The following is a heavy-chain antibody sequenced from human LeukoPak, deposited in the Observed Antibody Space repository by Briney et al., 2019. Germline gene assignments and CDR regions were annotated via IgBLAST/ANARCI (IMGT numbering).Heavy chain of an antibody. V-gene: IGHV2-70*12. CDR1: GFSLSTSGMC. J-gene: IGHJ6*03. CDR2: IDWDDDE. CDR3: AHRRGQWLAYYYYYYMDV. Sequence: ESGPTLVNPTQTLTLTCTFSGFSLSTSGMCVSWIRQPPGKALEWLARIDWDDDEYYSTSLRTRLTISKDTSKNQVVLTMTNMDPVDTATYYCAHRRGQWLAYYYYYYMDVWGKGTTVTVSS. D-gene: IGHD6-19*01.